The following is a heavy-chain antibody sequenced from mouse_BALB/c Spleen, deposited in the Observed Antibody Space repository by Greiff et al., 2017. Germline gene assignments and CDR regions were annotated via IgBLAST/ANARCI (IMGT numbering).Heavy chain of an antibody. J-gene: IGHJ4*01. CDR2: IWSGGST. V-gene: IGHV2-2*02. Sequence: VQLQQSGPGLVQPSQSLSITCTVSGFSLTSYGVHWVRQSPGKGLEWLGVIWSGGSTDYNAAFISRLSISKDNSKSQVFFKMNSLQANDTAIYYCARRGDGNYVRAMDYWGQGTSVTVSS. D-gene: IGHD2-1*01. CDR3: ARRGDGNYVRAMDY. CDR1: GFSLTSYG.